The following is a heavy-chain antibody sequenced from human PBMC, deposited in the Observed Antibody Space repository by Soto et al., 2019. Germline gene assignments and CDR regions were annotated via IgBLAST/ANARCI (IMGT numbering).Heavy chain of an antibody. J-gene: IGHJ5*02. CDR2: ISRGSDYI. CDR1: GFSFSDYT. V-gene: IGHV3-21*01. Sequence: EVHLVESGGGLVKPGGSLRLTCAGSGFSFSDYTMNWVRQAPGKGLEWVSSISRGSDYIFYADTVKGRFTISRDNARNSQYLQMSSLRAEDTAVYYGAKDSGCVNNACAYDPWGQGTLVSVSS. CDR3: AKDSGCVNNACAYDP. D-gene: IGHD1-20*01.